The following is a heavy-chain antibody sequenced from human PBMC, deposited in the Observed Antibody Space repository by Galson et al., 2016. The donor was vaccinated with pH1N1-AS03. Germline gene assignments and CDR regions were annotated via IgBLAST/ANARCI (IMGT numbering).Heavy chain of an antibody. J-gene: IGHJ5*02. V-gene: IGHV1-69*06. D-gene: IGHD3-10*01. CDR2: IIPLFGKS. CDR1: GYTFAYYY. Sequence: SVKVSCKASGYTFAYYYVHWVRQAPGQGLEWVGGIIPLFGKSTYAQKFQGRVTITADKSTSTAYMELSSLRSEDTAVYYCARATLSSGGSSGWFDPWGQGTLVTVSS. CDR3: ARATLSSGGSSGWFDP.